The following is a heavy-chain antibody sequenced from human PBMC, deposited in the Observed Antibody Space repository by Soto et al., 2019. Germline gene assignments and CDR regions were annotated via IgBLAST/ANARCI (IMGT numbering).Heavy chain of an antibody. Sequence: QVQLVESGGGVVQPGRSLRLSCAASGFTFSSYAMHWVRQAPGKGLEWVAVISYDGSNKYYADSVKGRFPISRDNSKNTLYLQMNSLRAEDTAVYYCARDELVSLWLTHYYYGMDVWGQGTTVTVSS. D-gene: IGHD5-18*01. CDR2: ISYDGSNK. V-gene: IGHV3-30-3*01. CDR1: GFTFSSYA. J-gene: IGHJ6*02. CDR3: ARDELVSLWLTHYYYGMDV.